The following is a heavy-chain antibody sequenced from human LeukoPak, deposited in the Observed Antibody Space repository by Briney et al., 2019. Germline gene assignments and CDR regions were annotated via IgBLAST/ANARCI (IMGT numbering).Heavy chain of an antibody. J-gene: IGHJ6*03. CDR1: GGSISSYY. Sequence: SETLSLTCTVSGGSISSYYWSWIRQPPGKGLERIGYIYTSGSTNYNPSLKSRVTISVDTSKNQFSLKLSSVTAADTAVYYCARLFNARFLTRYTYYYYMDVWGKGTTVTVSS. D-gene: IGHD3-9*01. CDR3: ARLFNARFLTRYTYYYYMDV. CDR2: IYTSGST. V-gene: IGHV4-4*09.